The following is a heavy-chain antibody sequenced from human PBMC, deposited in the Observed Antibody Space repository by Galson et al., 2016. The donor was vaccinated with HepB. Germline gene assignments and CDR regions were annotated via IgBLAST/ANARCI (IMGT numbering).Heavy chain of an antibody. CDR2: SYGDGRT. CDR3: AKAPMDRETAATFDY. D-gene: IGHD2-15*01. V-gene: IGHV3-53*01. CDR1: GLPVSNDY. J-gene: IGHJ4*02. Sequence: SLRLSCAASGLPVSNDYMSWVRQAPGKGLKWVSVSYGDGRTSYAESVKGRFTISRDNSKNTLFRQMNSQRAEDTAVYDCAKAPMDRETAATFDYWGQGALVTVSS.